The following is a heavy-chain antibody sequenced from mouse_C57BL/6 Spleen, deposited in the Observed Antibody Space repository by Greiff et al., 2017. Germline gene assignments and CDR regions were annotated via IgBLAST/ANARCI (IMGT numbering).Heavy chain of an antibody. Sequence: QVTLKVSGPGILQPSQTLSLTCSFSGFSLSTFGMGVGWIRQPSGKGLEWLAHIWWDDDKYYNPALKSRLTISKDTSKNQVFLKIANVDTADTATYDCAHAYDYDEGDYYAMDYWGQGTSVTVSS. V-gene: IGHV8-8*01. CDR2: IWWDDDK. D-gene: IGHD2-4*01. CDR3: AHAYDYDEGDYYAMDY. J-gene: IGHJ4*01. CDR1: GFSLSTFGMG.